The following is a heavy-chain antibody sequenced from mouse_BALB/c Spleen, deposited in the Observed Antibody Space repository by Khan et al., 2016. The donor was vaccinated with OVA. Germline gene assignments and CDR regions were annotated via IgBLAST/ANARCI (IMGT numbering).Heavy chain of an antibody. CDR2: ILPGSGST. D-gene: IGHD1-1*01. V-gene: IGHV1-9*01. Sequence: QVQLQQSGTELMKPGASVKISCKASGYKFSNYWIEWVKQRPGHGLEWIGEILPGSGSTKYNDKFKGKATFTADTSSNTAYMQLNSLTSEDSAVYYCARSYDCDCAQGTLVTVSA. CDR1: GYKFSNYW. CDR3: ARSYDCD. J-gene: IGHJ3*01.